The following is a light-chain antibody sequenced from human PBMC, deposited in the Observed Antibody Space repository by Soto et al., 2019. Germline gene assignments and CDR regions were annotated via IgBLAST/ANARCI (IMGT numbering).Light chain of an antibody. Sequence: SLAALSLIKGERATLSCRASQSVSSNLAWYQQKPGQAPRLLVYGASTRATGIPDRFSGSGSGPDFTLSITRLQPEDCAVYFCQQYGSSPWTSGQGTKVDIK. V-gene: IGKV3-20*01. CDR2: GAS. J-gene: IGKJ1*01. CDR1: QSVSSN. CDR3: QQYGSSPWT.